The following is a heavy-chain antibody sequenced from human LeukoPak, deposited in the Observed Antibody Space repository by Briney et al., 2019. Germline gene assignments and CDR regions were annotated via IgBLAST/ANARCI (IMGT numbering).Heavy chain of an antibody. CDR3: ARRGILTGYTYWYFDL. V-gene: IGHV4-39*01. CDR1: GGSISSSSYY. Sequence: SETLSLTCTVSGGSISSSSYYWGWIRQPPGNGLEWIGSIYYSGSTYYNPSLKSRVTISVDTSKNQFSLKLSSVTAADTAVYYCARRGILTGYTYWYFDLWGRGTLVTVSS. J-gene: IGHJ2*01. CDR2: IYYSGST. D-gene: IGHD3-9*01.